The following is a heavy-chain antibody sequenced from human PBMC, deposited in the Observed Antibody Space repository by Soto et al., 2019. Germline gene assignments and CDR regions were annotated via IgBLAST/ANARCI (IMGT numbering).Heavy chain of an antibody. CDR3: ARGIPAQYTNICLYWYFDL. CDR1: GFVYSSYA. CDR2: ICSDGSKK. D-gene: IGHD2-2*02. Sequence: QVQLVESGGGVVQPGRSLRLSCEASGFVYSSYAMHWVRQAPGKGLEWVALICSDGSKKYFLDSVKGRFTISRDNSKNTLSLQMNSLRADDTAVYFCARGIPAQYTNICLYWYFDLWGRGTQVTGSS. J-gene: IGHJ2*01. V-gene: IGHV3-33*01.